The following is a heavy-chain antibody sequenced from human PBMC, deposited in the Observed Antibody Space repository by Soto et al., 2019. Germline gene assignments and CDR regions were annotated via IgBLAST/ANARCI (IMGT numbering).Heavy chain of an antibody. CDR3: AIVNSGYYKYYFDY. D-gene: IGHD5-12*01. J-gene: IGHJ4*02. V-gene: IGHV3-23*01. Sequence: GGSLRLSCAASGFTFSSYAMSWVRQAPGKGLEWVSAISDSGGSTYYADSVKGRFTISRDNSKNALYLQMNSLRAEDTAVYYCAIVNSGYYKYYFDYWGQGTLVTVSS. CDR1: GFTFSSYA. CDR2: ISDSGGST.